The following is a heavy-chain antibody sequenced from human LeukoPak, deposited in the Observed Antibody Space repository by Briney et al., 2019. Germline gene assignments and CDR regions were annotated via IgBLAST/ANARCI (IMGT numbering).Heavy chain of an antibody. V-gene: IGHV4-59*01. CDR2: IYYSGST. CDR1: GGSISSYY. J-gene: IGHJ2*01. Sequence: SETLSLTCTVSGGSISSYYWSWIRQFPGKGLEWIGYIYYSGSTHYNPSLKSRVTISVDTSKNQFSLKLSSVTAADTAVYYWGRERVHEEGGPLNSGGRGPLAPVPS. D-gene: IGHD4-23*01. CDR3: GRERVHEEGGPLNS.